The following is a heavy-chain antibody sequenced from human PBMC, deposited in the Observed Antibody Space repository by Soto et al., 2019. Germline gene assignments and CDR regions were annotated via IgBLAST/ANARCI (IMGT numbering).Heavy chain of an antibody. Sequence: ASVKGYCKTSGYSIPIDEVDWGRQAKGQGLEWMGWMNSNTGNIGYAQKFQGRVTMTRNTSISTAYMELSSLRSEDTAVYYCVRGKFWFDPWGQGTVVLVVS. V-gene: IGHV1-8*01. J-gene: IGHJ5*02. CDR2: MNSNTGNI. CDR3: VRGKFWFDP. CDR1: GYSIPIDE.